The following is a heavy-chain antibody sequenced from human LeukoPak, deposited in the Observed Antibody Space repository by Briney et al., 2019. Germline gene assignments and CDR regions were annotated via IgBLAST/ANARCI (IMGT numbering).Heavy chain of an antibody. D-gene: IGHD4/OR15-4a*01. CDR3: ANNMVKGSDI. V-gene: IGHV3-23*01. CDR2: ISGSGGGT. J-gene: IGHJ3*02. CDR1: GFPFRSYT. Sequence: PGGSLRLSCAASGFPFRSYTMTWVRQAPGKGLEWVSGISGSGGGTDYAGSVKGRFTISRDNSKNTLYLQMNSLRPEDTAVYYCANNMVKGSDIWGQGTMVTVSS.